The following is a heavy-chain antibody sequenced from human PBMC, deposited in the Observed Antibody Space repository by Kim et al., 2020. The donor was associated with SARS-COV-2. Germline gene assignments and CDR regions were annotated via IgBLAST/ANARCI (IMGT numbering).Heavy chain of an antibody. CDR3: ARVTLPSDYDFWSGYYPNTYYYYGMDV. Sequence: SETLSLTCTVSGGSISSGGYYWSWIRQHPGKGLEWIGYIYYSGSTYYNPSLKSRVTISVDTSKNQFSLKLSSVTAADTAVYYCARVTLPSDYDFWSGYYPNTYYYYGMDVWGQGTTVTVSS. CDR1: GGSISSGGYY. CDR2: IYYSGST. D-gene: IGHD3-3*01. J-gene: IGHJ6*02. V-gene: IGHV4-31*03.